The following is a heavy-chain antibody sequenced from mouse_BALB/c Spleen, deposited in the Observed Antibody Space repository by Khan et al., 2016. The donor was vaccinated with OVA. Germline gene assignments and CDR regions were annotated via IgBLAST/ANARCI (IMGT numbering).Heavy chain of an antibody. V-gene: IGHV14-1*02. CDR1: GFNIKDYY. CDR2: IDPENGET. J-gene: IGHJ3*01. Sequence: VQLKQSGAELVRPGALVKLSCKASGFNIKDYYMHWVKQRPEQGLEWIGWIDPENGETVYDPKFQGKASIKENKSSNTAYLQSSSRTSEDTAVYYCTRSGYSAWFAYWGQATPVTVSA. CDR3: TRSGYSAWFAY.